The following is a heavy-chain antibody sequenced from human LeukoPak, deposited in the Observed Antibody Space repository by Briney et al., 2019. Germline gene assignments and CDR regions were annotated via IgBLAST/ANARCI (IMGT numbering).Heavy chain of an antibody. CDR3: AGSEQLAPGAPAHYFDY. D-gene: IGHD6-6*01. CDR2: IIPIFGTA. V-gene: IGHV1-69*13. Sequence: SVKVSCKASGGTFISYAISWVRQAPGQGLEWMGGIIPIFGTANYAQKFQGRVTITADESTSTAYMELSSLRSEDTAVYYCAGSEQLAPGAPAHYFDYWGQGTLVTVSS. CDR1: GGTFISYA. J-gene: IGHJ4*02.